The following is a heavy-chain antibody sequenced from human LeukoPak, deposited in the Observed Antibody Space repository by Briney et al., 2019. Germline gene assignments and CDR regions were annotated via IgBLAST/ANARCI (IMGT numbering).Heavy chain of an antibody. D-gene: IGHD2-2*01. V-gene: IGHV4-34*01. CDR3: ARAVGSTSPLTGRYMDV. J-gene: IGHJ6*03. CDR1: GESFSGY. CDR2: IYHSGST. Sequence: PSETLSLTCAVYGESFSGYWSWIRQPPGKGLEWIGEIYHSGSTNYNPSLKSRVTISVDTSKNQFSLKLSSVTAADAAVYYCARAVGSTSPLTGRYMDVWGKGTTVTVSS.